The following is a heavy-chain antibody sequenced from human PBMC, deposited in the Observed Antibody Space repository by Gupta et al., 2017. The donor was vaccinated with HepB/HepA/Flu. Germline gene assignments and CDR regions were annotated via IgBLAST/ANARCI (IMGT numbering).Heavy chain of an antibody. J-gene: IGHJ6*02. CDR2: ISSSGSTI. Sequence: EVQLVESGGGLVQPGGSLRLSCAASGFTFSSYEMNWVRQAPGKGLEWVSYISSSGSTIYYADSVKGRFTISRDNAKNSLYLQMNSLRAEDTAVYYCARGSYGSAFPFWYYYGMDVWGQGTTVTVSS. CDR1: GFTFSSYE. V-gene: IGHV3-48*03. D-gene: IGHD3-10*01. CDR3: ARGSYGSAFPFWYYYGMDV.